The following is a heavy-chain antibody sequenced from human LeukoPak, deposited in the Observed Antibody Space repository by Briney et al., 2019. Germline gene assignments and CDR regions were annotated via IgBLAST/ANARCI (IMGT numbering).Heavy chain of an antibody. CDR3: AREGSRGYYPY. V-gene: IGHV3-30*03. J-gene: IGHJ4*01. D-gene: IGHD3-22*01. CDR1: RFTSSDYP. Sequence: TGRSLRLSCAASRFTSSDYPMHWVRQTPGKGLEWVAVISKDGNERHYADPVKDRFTISRDNSKNTVYLQIDSLSVEDTAVYYCAREGSRGYYPYWGQGILVTVSS. CDR2: ISKDGNER.